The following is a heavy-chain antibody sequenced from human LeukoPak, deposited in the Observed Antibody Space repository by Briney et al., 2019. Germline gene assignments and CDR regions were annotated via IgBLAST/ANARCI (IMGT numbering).Heavy chain of an antibody. V-gene: IGHV1-3*01. D-gene: IGHD5/OR15-5a*01. CDR1: GYTFTSYA. CDR2: INAGNGNT. Sequence: ASVKVSCKASGYTFTSYAMHWVRQAPGQRLEWMGWINAGNGNTKYSQKFQGRVTITRDTSAGTAYMELSSLRSEDTAVYYCARGLPFHNWFDPWGQGTLVTVSS. CDR3: ARGLPFHNWFDP. J-gene: IGHJ5*02.